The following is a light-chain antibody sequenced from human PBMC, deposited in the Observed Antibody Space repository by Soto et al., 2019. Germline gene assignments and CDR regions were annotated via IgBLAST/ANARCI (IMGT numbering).Light chain of an antibody. CDR1: QSVSSSY. V-gene: IGKV3-20*01. J-gene: IGKJ2*01. CDR2: GAS. CDR3: XQYGSSLYT. Sequence: EIVLTQSPGTLSLSPGERATLSCRASQSVSSSYLAWYQQKPGQAPRLLIYGASSRATGIPDRFSGSGSGXXXXXXXXXXXPEDXAXXXXXQYGSSLYTFGQGTKLEIK.